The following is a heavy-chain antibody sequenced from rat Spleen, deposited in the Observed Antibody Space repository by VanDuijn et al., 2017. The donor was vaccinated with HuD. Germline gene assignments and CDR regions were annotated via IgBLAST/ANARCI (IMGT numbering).Heavy chain of an antibody. CDR1: GFTFNNYW. J-gene: IGHJ3*01. V-gene: IGHV5-31*01. Sequence: EVQLVESGGGLVQPGRSLKLSCVASGFTFNNYWMTWIRQAPGKGLEWVASITNTGGSTYYPDPVKGRFTLSRDNTKSTLYLQMDSLRPEDTATYYCTTDRDYYSSYIPRFAYWGQGTLVTVSS. CDR3: TTDRDYYSSYIPRFAY. CDR2: ITNTGGST. D-gene: IGHD1-2*01.